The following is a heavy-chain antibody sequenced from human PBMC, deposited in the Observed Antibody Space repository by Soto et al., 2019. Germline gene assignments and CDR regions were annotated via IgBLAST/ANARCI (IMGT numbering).Heavy chain of an antibody. CDR3: ARGDIVVVTATYYYGMDV. Sequence: PSETLSLTCTVSGGSISSSSYYWGCIRQPPGKGLEWIGRIYYSGSTYYNPSLKSRVTISVDKSKNQFSLKLSSVTAADTAVYYCARGDIVVVTATYYYGMDVWGQGTTVTVSS. V-gene: IGHV4-39*07. CDR1: GGSISSSSYY. J-gene: IGHJ6*02. CDR2: IYYSGST. D-gene: IGHD2-21*02.